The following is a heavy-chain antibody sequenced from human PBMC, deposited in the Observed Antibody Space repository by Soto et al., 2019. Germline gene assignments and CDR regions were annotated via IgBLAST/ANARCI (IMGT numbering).Heavy chain of an antibody. Sequence: SGGSLRLSCAASGFTFSNYPMSWVRQAPGKGLEWVSAISGSGGSTYYADSVKGRFTISRDNSKNTLYLQMNSLRAEDTAVYYCAKAAYYYDSSGYYYGYYFDYWGQGTLVTVSS. CDR1: GFTFSNYP. CDR3: AKAAYYYDSSGYYYGYYFDY. CDR2: ISGSGGST. V-gene: IGHV3-23*01. D-gene: IGHD3-22*01. J-gene: IGHJ4*02.